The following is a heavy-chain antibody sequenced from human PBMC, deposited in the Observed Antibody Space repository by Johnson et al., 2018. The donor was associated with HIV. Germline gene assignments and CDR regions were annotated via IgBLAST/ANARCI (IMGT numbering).Heavy chain of an antibody. CDR2: INSDGTLI. CDR1: GFTFSSHW. J-gene: IGHJ3*01. D-gene: IGHD5-18*01. Sequence: ASGFTFSSHWMHWVRQVPGKGLVWLSRINSDGTLITYADSVKGRLTISRDNANNTLFLQMNSLRPEDTAMYYCARGEAQEGWIQLQSYAFDFWGRGTMVTVSS. CDR3: ARGEAQEGWIQLQSYAFDF. V-gene: IGHV3-74*03.